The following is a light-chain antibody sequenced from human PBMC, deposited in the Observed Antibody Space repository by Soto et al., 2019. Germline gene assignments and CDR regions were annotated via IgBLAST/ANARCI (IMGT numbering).Light chain of an antibody. CDR2: AAS. Sequence: DIQMTQSPSTLSSSVGDRVTITCRASQSISNHLNWYQQKPGKAPKLLIFAASSLQSGVPSRFSGSRSDQEFSLSVSSLQPEDFATYYCQQSYSSQPTLGQGTKVDIK. CDR1: QSISNH. CDR3: QQSYSSQPT. V-gene: IGKV1-39*01. J-gene: IGKJ1*01.